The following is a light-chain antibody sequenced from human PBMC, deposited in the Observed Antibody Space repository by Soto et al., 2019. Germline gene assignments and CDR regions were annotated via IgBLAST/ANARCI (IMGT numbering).Light chain of an antibody. J-gene: IGKJ1*01. V-gene: IGKV3D-15*01. Sequence: GHRAPFSCMASQFVGRSLAWYQQKPGQAPRLLISDSSTRAPGIPARFSGSGSGTEFTLTISSLQSDDFAVYYCQQFGDWPSFGLGTKVDIK. CDR3: QQFGDWPS. CDR2: DSS. CDR1: QFVGRS.